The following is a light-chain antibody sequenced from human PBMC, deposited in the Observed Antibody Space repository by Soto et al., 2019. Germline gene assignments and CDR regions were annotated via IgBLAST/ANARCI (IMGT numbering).Light chain of an antibody. CDR2: STN. Sequence: QTVVTQEPSFSVSPGGTVTLTCGLTSGSVSTTSYPSWYQQTPGQAPRTLIYSTNIRSSGVPDRFSGSILGNKAALTITGAQADDESDYHCMLYMGGGLVVFGGGTQLTVL. CDR1: SGSVSTTSY. V-gene: IGLV8-61*01. CDR3: MLYMGGGLVV. J-gene: IGLJ2*01.